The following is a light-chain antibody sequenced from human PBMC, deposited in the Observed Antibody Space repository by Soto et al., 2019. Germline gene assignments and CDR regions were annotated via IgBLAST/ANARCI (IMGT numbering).Light chain of an antibody. CDR3: QQSYSTPRT. CDR2: AAS. V-gene: IGKV1-39*01. CDR1: QSISTY. Sequence: GDRVTITCRASQSISTYLNWYQQKPGKAPNLLIFAASTLQSGVPSRFSGSGSGTDFTLTIRSLQPEEFATYYCQQSYSTPRTFGRGTKVDIK. J-gene: IGKJ4*01.